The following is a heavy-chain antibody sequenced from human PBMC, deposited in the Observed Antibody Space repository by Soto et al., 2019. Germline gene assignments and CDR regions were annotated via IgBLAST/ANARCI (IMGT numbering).Heavy chain of an antibody. CDR3: ARGEDLFLYYYIDV. CDR2: ISRSGNTI. D-gene: IGHD3-3*01. V-gene: IGHV3-11*01. CDR1: GFKVTDYY. Sequence: QAQLVESGGGLVKPGGSLTLSCAVSGFKVTDYYMSWIRQAPGKGLDWVAMISRSGNTIHYADSVNGRFTISKDNAKNSLYLQLTSLSPDDTAVYYSARGEDLFLYYYIDVWGKGTTVIVSS. J-gene: IGHJ6*03.